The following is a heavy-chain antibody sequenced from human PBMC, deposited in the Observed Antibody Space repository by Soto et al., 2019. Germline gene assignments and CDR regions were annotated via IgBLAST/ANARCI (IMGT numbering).Heavy chain of an antibody. D-gene: IGHD3-22*01. CDR2: IYSGGTT. CDR1: GFTVSSNY. CDR3: ARNGDSSDYRGWFDP. Sequence: EVQLVESGGGLVQPGGSLRLSCAASGFTVSSNYMSWVRQAPGKGLEWVSVIYSGGTTYYADSVKGRFTISRDNSKNTLYLQMNSLRAEDTALYDCARNGDSSDYRGWFDPWGQGTLFTVSS. J-gene: IGHJ5*02. V-gene: IGHV3-66*01.